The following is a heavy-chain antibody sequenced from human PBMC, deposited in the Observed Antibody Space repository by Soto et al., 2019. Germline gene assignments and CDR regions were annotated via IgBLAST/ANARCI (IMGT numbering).Heavy chain of an antibody. D-gene: IGHD6-13*01. Sequence: ASVKVSCKASGYTFTSYYMHWVRQAPGQGLEWMGIINPSGGSTSYAQKFQGRVTMTRDTSTSTVYMGLSSLRSEDTAVYYCARGRRKDDRGIAAAGLDYWGQGTLVTVSS. V-gene: IGHV1-46*01. CDR1: GYTFTSYY. J-gene: IGHJ4*02. CDR3: ARGRRKDDRGIAAAGLDY. CDR2: INPSGGST.